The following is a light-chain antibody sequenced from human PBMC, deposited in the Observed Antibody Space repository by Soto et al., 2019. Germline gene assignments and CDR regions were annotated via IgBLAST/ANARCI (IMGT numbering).Light chain of an antibody. J-gene: IGKJ1*01. V-gene: IGKV3-20*01. CDR3: QHYSSSSWT. Sequence: EIVLTHSPGTLSLSPGERATLSCRASQSVSSSYLTWYQQKPGQAPRLLIYGASSRAAGIPDRFSGSGSGTDFTLTISRLEPEDFAVYYCQHYSSSSWTFGQGTKV. CDR2: GAS. CDR1: QSVSSSY.